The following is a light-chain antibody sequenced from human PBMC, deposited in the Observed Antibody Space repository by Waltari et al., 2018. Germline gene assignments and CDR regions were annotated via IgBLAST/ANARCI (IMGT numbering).Light chain of an antibody. J-gene: IGKJ1*01. CDR1: QSVSRS. Sequence: IVLTQSPATLSLSPGERATLSGRASQSVSRSLAWYQQKPGQAPKLLINGASTRATGVPDRFTGSGSGTDFSLTISSLEPEDVAIYFCQHYVRLPATFGQGTKVEIK. V-gene: IGKV3-20*01. CDR3: QHYVRLPAT. CDR2: GAS.